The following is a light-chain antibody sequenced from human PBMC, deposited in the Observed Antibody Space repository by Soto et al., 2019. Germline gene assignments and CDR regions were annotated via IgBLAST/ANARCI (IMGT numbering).Light chain of an antibody. V-gene: IGKV1-27*01. J-gene: IGKJ2*01. Sequence: DIQMTQSPSSLSASVGDRVTITCRASQGIRNYLAWYQQKPGKVPKLLIYTASTLQSGFPSRFSGSGSGTDFTLTISSLQPEDVATYYCQKYSGPPYTFGQGTKLEIK. CDR2: TAS. CDR3: QKYSGPPYT. CDR1: QGIRNY.